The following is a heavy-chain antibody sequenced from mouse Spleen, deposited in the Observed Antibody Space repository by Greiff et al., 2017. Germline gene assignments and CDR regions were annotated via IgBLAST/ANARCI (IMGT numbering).Heavy chain of an antibody. CDR2: IYPGDGDT. J-gene: IGHJ1*01. CDR1: GYAFSSYW. V-gene: IGHV1-80*01. D-gene: IGHD1-1*01. Sequence: QVQLKESGAELVKPGASVKISCKASGYAFSSYWMNWVKQRPGKGLEWIGQIYPGDGDTNYNGKFKGKATLTADKSSSTAYMQLSSLTSEDSAVYFCARHYYGSSHYWYFDVWGAGTTVTVSS. CDR3: ARHYYGSSHYWYFDV.